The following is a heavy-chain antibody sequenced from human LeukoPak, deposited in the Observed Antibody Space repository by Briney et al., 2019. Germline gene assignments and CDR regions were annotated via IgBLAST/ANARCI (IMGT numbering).Heavy chain of an antibody. CDR2: INWNGGGT. J-gene: IGHJ3*02. CDR3: ARGGTGTTSAFDI. D-gene: IGHD1-7*01. Sequence: GGSLRLSCAASGFTFDDYGMSWVRQAPGKGLEWVSGINWNGGGTGYADSVKGRFTISRDNAKNSPYLQMNSLRAEDTALYHCARGGTGTTSAFDIWGQGTMVTVSS. V-gene: IGHV3-20*01. CDR1: GFTFDDYG.